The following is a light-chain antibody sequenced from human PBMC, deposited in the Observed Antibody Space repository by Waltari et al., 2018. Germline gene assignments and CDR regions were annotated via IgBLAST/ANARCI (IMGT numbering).Light chain of an antibody. V-gene: IGKV2-30*01. CDR1: QILAYADGTSY. CDR2: RVS. CDR3: MKGTHWSYT. Sequence: VMTQSPLSLPVTLGQPASLSCRLSQILAYADGTSYLNWFNQRPGQSPRPLMYRVSVPDSAAPDSFTGRESGTDCTLMISRLAADDVGVFYCMKGTHWSYTFGEATTLAIK. J-gene: IGKJ2*01.